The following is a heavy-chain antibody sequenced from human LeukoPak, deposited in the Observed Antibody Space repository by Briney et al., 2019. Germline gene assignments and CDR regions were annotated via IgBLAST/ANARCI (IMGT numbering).Heavy chain of an antibody. CDR2: ISWNSGSI. V-gene: IGHV3-9*01. Sequence: GRSLRLSCAASGFTFGDYAMHWVRQAPGKGLEWVSGISWNSGSIGYADSVKGRFTISRDNAKNSLYLQMNSLRAEDTALYYCANGYCSSTSCYLGDYWGQGTLVTVSS. CDR3: ANGYCSSTSCYLGDY. J-gene: IGHJ4*02. CDR1: GFTFGDYA. D-gene: IGHD2-2*03.